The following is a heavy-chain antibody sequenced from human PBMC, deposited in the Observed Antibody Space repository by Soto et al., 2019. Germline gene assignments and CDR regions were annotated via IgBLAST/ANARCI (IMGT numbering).Heavy chain of an antibody. J-gene: IGHJ3*01. CDR2: IHSDGSTT. Sequence: EVQLVESEGGLVQRGGSLRLSCAASGFTFNYYWMHWVRQAPGQGLVWVSHIHSDGSTTTYADSVKGRFTISRDNAKNTLYLQMNSLRAEDTAVYLCVRVDQGGFDLWGEGPTVTVSS. CDR3: VRVDQGGFDL. CDR1: GFTFNYYW. V-gene: IGHV3-74*01. D-gene: IGHD2-15*01.